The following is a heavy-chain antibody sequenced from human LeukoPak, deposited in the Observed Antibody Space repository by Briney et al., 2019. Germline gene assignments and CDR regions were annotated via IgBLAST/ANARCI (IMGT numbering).Heavy chain of an antibody. V-gene: IGHV3-23*01. CDR3: AREVGQWYFDL. J-gene: IGHJ2*01. CDR1: GFSFSTHD. Sequence: GGSLRLSCAASGFSFSTHDMSWVRQAPGKGLEWVSAISRSGDGTTYADSVKGRFTISRDNSKNTLFLQMNSLRAEDTAVYYCAREVGQWYFDLWGRGSLVTVSS. CDR2: ISRSGDGT.